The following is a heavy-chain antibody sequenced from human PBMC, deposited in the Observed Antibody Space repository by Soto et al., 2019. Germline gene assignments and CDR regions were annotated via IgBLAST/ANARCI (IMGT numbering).Heavy chain of an antibody. Sequence: SETLSLTCTVSGGSISSGGYYWSWIRQHPGKGLERVGYFYNSGSVFYNPSLKSRVTISVDTSKNQFSLKLISVAAADTAVYYCARGAVTNLYYYYYGMDVWGQGTTVTVSS. CDR3: ARGAVTNLYYYYYGMDV. CDR1: GGSISSGGYY. CDR2: FYNSGSV. D-gene: IGHD4-4*01. V-gene: IGHV4-31*03. J-gene: IGHJ6*02.